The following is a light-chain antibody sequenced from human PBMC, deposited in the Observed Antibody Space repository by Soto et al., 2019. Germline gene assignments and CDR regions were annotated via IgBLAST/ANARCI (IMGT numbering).Light chain of an antibody. J-gene: IGLJ2*01. CDR2: DVS. CDR3: SSYTSSSTPVV. Sequence: QSVLTQPASVSGSPGQSITISCTGTSSDVGGYNYVSWYQQHPGKAPKLMIYDVSNRPSEVSNRFSGSKSGNTASLTISGLQAEDEADYYCSSYTSSSTPVVFCGGTKLTV. V-gene: IGLV2-14*01. CDR1: SSDVGGYNY.